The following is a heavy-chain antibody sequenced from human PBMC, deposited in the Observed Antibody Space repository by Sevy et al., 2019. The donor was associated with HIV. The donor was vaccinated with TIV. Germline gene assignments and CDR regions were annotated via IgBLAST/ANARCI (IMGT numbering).Heavy chain of an antibody. CDR1: GFTFSSYA. D-gene: IGHD6-6*01. Sequence: GSLRLSCAASGFTFSSYAMSWVRQAPGKGLEWVSAISGSGGSTYYADSVKGRFTISRDNSKNTLYLQMNSLRAEDTAVYYCAKLRGDRGSSFEYFQHWGQGTLVTVSS. J-gene: IGHJ1*01. CDR2: ISGSGGST. V-gene: IGHV3-23*01. CDR3: AKLRGDRGSSFEYFQH.